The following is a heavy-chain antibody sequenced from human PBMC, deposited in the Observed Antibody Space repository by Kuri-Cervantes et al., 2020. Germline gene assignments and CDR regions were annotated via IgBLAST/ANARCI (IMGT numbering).Heavy chain of an antibody. CDR1: GYTFTGYY. CDR2: IHPNSGGT. Sequence: ASVKVSCKASGYTFTGYYMHWVRQAPGQGLEWMGWIHPNSGGTNYAQMFQGRVTMTRDTSISTAYMEMSRLTSDDTAVYYCAKEKVWGSYRCLDYWGQGTLVTSPQ. D-gene: IGHD3-16*02. CDR3: AKEKVWGSYRCLDY. J-gene: IGHJ4*02. V-gene: IGHV1-2*02.